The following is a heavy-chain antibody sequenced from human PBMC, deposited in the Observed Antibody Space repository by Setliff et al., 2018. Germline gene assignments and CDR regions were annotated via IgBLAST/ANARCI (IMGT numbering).Heavy chain of an antibody. CDR3: AKFVGYTYGYDY. D-gene: IGHD5-18*01. CDR2: ITNSGGTI. CDR1: GFTFSDYY. J-gene: IGHJ4*02. Sequence: SLRLSCAASGFTFSDYYMSWIRQAPGKGLEWVSYITNSGGTIYYADSVKGRFTISRDNAKNSLFLQMNGLRAEDTALYYCAKFVGYTYGYDYWGRGTLVTVSS. V-gene: IGHV3-11*04.